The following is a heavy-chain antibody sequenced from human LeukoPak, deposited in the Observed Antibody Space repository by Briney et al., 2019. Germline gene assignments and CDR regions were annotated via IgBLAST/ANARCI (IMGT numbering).Heavy chain of an antibody. CDR3: ASGHGYMDY. Sequence: ASVKVSCKASGYTFTNYYMHWVRQAPGQGLEWMGIINPSGGSTSYAQKFQGRVTMTRDTSTSAAYIELSSLRSEDTAVYYCASGHGYMDYWGQGTLVTVSS. V-gene: IGHV1-46*01. CDR1: GYTFTNYY. J-gene: IGHJ4*02. CDR2: INPSGGST.